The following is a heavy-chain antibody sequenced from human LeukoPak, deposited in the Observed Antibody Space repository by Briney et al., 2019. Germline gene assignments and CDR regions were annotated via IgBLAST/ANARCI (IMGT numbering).Heavy chain of an antibody. CDR3: ARADGYSDY. CDR2: IYHSGST. J-gene: IGHJ4*02. Sequence: PSETLSLTCADSGGSISSGGYSWSWIRQPPGKGLEWIGYIYHSGSTYYNPSLKSRVTISVDRSKNQFSLKLSSVTAADTAVYYCARADGYSDYWGQGTLVTVSS. CDR1: GGSISSGGYS. V-gene: IGHV4-30-2*01.